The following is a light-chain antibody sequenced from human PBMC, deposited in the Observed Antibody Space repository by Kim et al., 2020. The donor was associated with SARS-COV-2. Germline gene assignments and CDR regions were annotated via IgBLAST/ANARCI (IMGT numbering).Light chain of an antibody. J-gene: IGKJ1*01. CDR3: QQYNSYSPT. CDR2: DAS. V-gene: IGKV1-5*01. CDR1: QSISGS. Sequence: GDRVTITCRASQSISGSLAWYQQKPGKAPKVLISDASNLESGVPSRFSGSGSGTEFTLTISSLQTDDFATYYCQQYNSYSPTFGQGTKVDIK.